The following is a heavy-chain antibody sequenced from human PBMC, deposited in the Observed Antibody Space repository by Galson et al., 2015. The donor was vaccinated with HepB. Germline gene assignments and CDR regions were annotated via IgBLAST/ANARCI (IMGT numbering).Heavy chain of an antibody. D-gene: IGHD6-19*01. CDR2: ISYSGST. Sequence: SETLSLTCTVSSGSVRSDYWNWIRQSPGNGLEWIGYISYSGSTKYNPSLSSRVTISVDTSKNQFFLKLNSVTAADTAVYYCARLRYNSVWSLDYWGQGTLVTVSS. CDR1: SGSVRSDY. V-gene: IGHV4-59*08. CDR3: ARLRYNSVWSLDY. J-gene: IGHJ4*02.